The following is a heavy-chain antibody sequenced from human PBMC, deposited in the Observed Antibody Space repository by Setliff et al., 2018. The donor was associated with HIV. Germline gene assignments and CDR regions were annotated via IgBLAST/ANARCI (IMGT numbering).Heavy chain of an antibody. D-gene: IGHD2-21*02. J-gene: IGHJ4*02. CDR1: GGTFSSYA. CDR3: AREVPATAIPGYYFDY. V-gene: IGHV1-69*13. Sequence: SVKVSCKASGGTFSSYAISWVRQAPGQGLEWMGGIIPTFGTANYAQKFQGRVTITADESTSTAYMELSSLRSEDTAVYYCAREVPATAIPGYYFDYWGQGTLVTVSS. CDR2: IIPTFGTA.